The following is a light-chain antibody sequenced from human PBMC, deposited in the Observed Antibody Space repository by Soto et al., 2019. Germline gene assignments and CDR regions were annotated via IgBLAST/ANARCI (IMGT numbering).Light chain of an antibody. Sequence: DIQLTQSPSFLSASVGDRVTITCRASQGISSYLAWYQQKPGKAPKLLIYAASTLQSGVPSRFSGSGSGTEFTLTISSLQPDDFATYYCQQYNQGTFGQGTKVDIK. CDR3: QQYNQGT. CDR1: QGISSY. J-gene: IGKJ1*01. CDR2: AAS. V-gene: IGKV1-9*01.